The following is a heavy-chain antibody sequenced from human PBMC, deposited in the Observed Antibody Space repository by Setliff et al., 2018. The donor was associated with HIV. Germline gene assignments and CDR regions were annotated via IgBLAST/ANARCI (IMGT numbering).Heavy chain of an antibody. D-gene: IGHD6-13*01. CDR1: GGSFSGHP. CDR3: ARQSTVAAAGFDF. V-gene: IGHV4-34*01. J-gene: IGHJ4*02. CDR2: INRSGSA. Sequence: SETLSLTCAVYGGSFSGHPWTWIRQPPGKGLEWIGEINRSGSANYNRSLESRVTMSADTSKRQFSLKLDSVTAADTAIYYCARQSTVAAAGFDFWGQGTLVTVSS.